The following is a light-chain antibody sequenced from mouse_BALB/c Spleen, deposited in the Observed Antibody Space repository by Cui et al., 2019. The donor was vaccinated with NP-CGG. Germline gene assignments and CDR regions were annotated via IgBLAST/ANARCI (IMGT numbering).Light chain of an antibody. CDR2: GTN. Sequence: HAVVTQESALTTSPGATVTLTCRSSTGTVTTNNYANWVQEKPDHFFTGLIGGTNNRAPGVPARFSGSLIGDKAALTITGAQTEDEAIYFCALWYSNHWVFGGGTKLTVL. J-gene: IGLJ1*01. V-gene: IGLV1*01. CDR3: ALWYSNHWV. CDR1: TGTVTTNNY.